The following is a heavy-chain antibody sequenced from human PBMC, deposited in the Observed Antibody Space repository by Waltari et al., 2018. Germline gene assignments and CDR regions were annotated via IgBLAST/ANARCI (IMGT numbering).Heavy chain of an antibody. V-gene: IGHV1-2*06. CDR1: GYTFTAYY. CDR2: THPDSGGT. CDR3: VRVGSNHNFDY. Sequence: QVQLVQSGAEVKKPGASVKVSCKASGYTFTAYYMHWVRQAPGQGLEWMGRTHPDSGGTNFAQNFQGRVTMTRDTSISTAYMELSSLRSDDTAVYYCVRVGSNHNFDYWGQGTLVTVSS. J-gene: IGHJ4*02. D-gene: IGHD2-2*01.